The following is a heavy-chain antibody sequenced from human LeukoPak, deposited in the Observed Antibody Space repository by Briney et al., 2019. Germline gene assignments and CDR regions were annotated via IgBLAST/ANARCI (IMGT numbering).Heavy chain of an antibody. D-gene: IGHD3-10*01. CDR1: GFTFSSYA. J-gene: IGHJ4*02. V-gene: IGHV3-23*01. CDR2: ISGSGTST. CDR3: AKGTQAPITMVRGVPYYFDY. Sequence: GGSLRLSCAASGFTFSSYAMSWVRQAPGKGLEWVSSISGSGTSTYYADSVKGRFTISRDNSKNTLYLQMNSLRAEDTAVYYCAKGTQAPITMVRGVPYYFDYWGQGTLVTVSS.